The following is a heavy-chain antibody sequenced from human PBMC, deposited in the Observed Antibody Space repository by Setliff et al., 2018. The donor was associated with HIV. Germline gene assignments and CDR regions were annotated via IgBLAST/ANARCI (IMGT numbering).Heavy chain of an antibody. V-gene: IGHV4-4*09. CDR2: IYTSGST. CDR1: GGSMNSYY. Sequence: PSETLSLTCTVSGGSMNSYYWSWIRQPPGKGLEWIGYIYTSGSTKYNPSLKSRVTILVDPSKNQFSLRLSSVTAADTAVYYCARHSDFWSEDAFDIWGQGTMVTVSS. D-gene: IGHD3-3*01. CDR3: ARHSDFWSEDAFDI. J-gene: IGHJ3*02.